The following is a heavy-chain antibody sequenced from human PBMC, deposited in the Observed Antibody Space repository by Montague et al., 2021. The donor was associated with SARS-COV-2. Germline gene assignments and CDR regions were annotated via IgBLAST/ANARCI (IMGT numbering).Heavy chain of an antibody. CDR2: ISYNETT. CDR1: GGSVTSRSHF. CDR3: AGYPAVHGASFDY. V-gene: IGHV4-39*01. Sequence: SETLSLTCTVSGGSVTSRSHFWVWIRQPPGKGLEWIGSISYNETTYYNPSLKSRVTMSKGTSKNQFSLRLNSVTAADTAVYYCAGYPAVHGASFDYWGRGTLVTVSS. D-gene: IGHD4/OR15-4a*01. J-gene: IGHJ4*02.